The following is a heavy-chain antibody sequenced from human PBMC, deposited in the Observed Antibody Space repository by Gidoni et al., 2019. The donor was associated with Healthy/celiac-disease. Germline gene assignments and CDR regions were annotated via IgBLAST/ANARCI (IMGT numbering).Heavy chain of an antibody. J-gene: IGHJ5*02. CDR1: GGTFSSYT. Sequence: QVQLVQSGAEVKKPGSSVKVSCKASGGTFSSYTISWVRQAPGQGLEWMGRIIPILGIANYAQKFQGRVTITADKSTSTAYMELSSLRSEDTAVYYCARDRGSGWSNWFDPWGQGTLVTVSS. CDR2: IIPILGIA. V-gene: IGHV1-69*08. CDR3: ARDRGSGWSNWFDP. D-gene: IGHD6-19*01.